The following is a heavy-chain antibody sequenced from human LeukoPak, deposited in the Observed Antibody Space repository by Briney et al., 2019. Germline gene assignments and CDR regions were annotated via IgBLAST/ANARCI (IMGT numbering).Heavy chain of an antibody. J-gene: IGHJ4*02. Sequence: ASVKVSCKASGYTFTSYAMNWVRQAPGQGLEWMGWINTNTGNPTYAQGFTGRFVFSLDTSVSTAYLQISSLKAEDAAVYYCARNQCCSSTNCYGGRGALDFWDQGTLLTVSS. CDR2: INTNTGNP. CDR3: ARNQCCSSTNCYGGRGALDF. V-gene: IGHV7-4-1*02. CDR1: GYTFTSYA. D-gene: IGHD2-2*01.